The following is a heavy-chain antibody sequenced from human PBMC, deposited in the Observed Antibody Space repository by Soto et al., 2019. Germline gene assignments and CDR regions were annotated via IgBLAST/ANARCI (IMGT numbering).Heavy chain of an antibody. Sequence: QVQLVQSGAEVKKPGASVKVSCKASGYTFTSYGISWVRQAPGQGLEWMGWISAYNGNTNYAQKLQGRVTMTTDTSTSKAYRELRSLRADDTAVYYSAKYCSSTSCDSLPGSRHYYYGMDVWGHGATVTVSS. D-gene: IGHD2-2*01. CDR3: AKYCSSTSCDSLPGSRHYYYGMDV. CDR2: ISAYNGNT. J-gene: IGHJ6*02. CDR1: GYTFTSYG. V-gene: IGHV1-18*01.